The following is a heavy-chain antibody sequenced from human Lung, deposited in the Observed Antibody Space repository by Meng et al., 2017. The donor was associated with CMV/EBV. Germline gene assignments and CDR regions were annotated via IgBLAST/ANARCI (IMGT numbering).Heavy chain of an antibody. Sequence: GGSLRLSCAASGFTFSGSAMHWVRQASGKGLEWVGRVRSKANSYATAYAASVKGRFTISRDDSKNTAYLQMNSLKTEDTAVYYCTSHSYDFWGGMDVWGQGTXVTVSS. CDR2: VRSKANSYAT. D-gene: IGHD3-3*01. V-gene: IGHV3-73*01. CDR1: GFTFSGSA. CDR3: TSHSYDFWGGMDV. J-gene: IGHJ6*02.